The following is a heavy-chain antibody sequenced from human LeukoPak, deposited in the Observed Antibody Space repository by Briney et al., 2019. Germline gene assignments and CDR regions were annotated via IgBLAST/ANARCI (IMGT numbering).Heavy chain of an antibody. J-gene: IGHJ4*02. CDR1: GFTFSSYG. D-gene: IGHD4-17*01. V-gene: IGHV3-53*04. CDR2: IYSGGST. Sequence: GRSLRLSCAASGFTFSSYGMHWVRQAPGKGLEWVSVIYSGGSTYYADSVKGRFTISRHNSKNTLYLQMNSLRAEDTAVYYCARVGDYSSFDYWGQGTLVTVSS. CDR3: ARVGDYSSFDY.